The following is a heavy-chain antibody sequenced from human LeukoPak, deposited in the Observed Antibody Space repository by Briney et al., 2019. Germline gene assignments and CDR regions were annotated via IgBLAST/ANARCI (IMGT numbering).Heavy chain of an antibody. V-gene: IGHV3-23*01. CDR3: ARGRGWVDH. CDR2: ISGSGSSR. D-gene: IGHD3-16*01. CDR1: GITFSSYG. Sequence: GGSLRLSCAASGITFSSYGMSWVRQAPGKGLEWVSGISGSGSSRYYEDSVKGRFTISRDNAKNTLYLQMNSLRAEDTALYYCARGRGWVDHWGQGTLVTVSS. J-gene: IGHJ4*02.